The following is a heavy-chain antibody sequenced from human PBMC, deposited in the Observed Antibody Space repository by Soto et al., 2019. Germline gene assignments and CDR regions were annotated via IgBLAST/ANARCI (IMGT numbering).Heavy chain of an antibody. CDR2: ISGSGGST. V-gene: IGHV3-23*01. Sequence: GGSLRLSCAASGFTFSSYAMSWVRQAPGKGLEWVSAISGSGGSTYYADSVKGRFTISRDNSKNTLYLQMNSLRAEDTAVYYCAKVLGAGFLEWTTPAFDIWGQGTMVTVSS. J-gene: IGHJ3*02. CDR3: AKVLGAGFLEWTTPAFDI. D-gene: IGHD3-3*01. CDR1: GFTFSSYA.